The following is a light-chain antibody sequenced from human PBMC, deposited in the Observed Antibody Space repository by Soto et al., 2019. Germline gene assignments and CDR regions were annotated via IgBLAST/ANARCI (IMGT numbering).Light chain of an antibody. CDR3: QHYDTYPWT. J-gene: IGKJ1*01. CDR1: QSISSW. CDR2: KAS. Sequence: DIQMTQSPSTLSASVGDRVTITCRASQSISSWLAWYQQKPGKAPNLLIYKASSLESGVPSRFSGSGSGTEFTLTISSLQPDDFATYYCQHYDTYPWTFGQGTKVKIK. V-gene: IGKV1-5*03.